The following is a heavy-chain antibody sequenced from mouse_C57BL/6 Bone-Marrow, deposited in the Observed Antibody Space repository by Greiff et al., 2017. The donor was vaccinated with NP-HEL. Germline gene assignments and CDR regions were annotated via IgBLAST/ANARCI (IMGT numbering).Heavy chain of an antibody. CDR1: GFNIKDDY. Sequence: EVQLQQSGAELVRPGASVKLSCTASGFNIKDDYMHWVKQRPEQGLEWIGWIDPENGDTEYASKFQGKATITADTSSNTAYLQLSSLTSEDTAVYYCTTLITTVVAPPAWFAYWGQGTLVTVSA. CDR3: TTLITTVVAPPAWFAY. D-gene: IGHD1-1*01. V-gene: IGHV14-4*01. CDR2: IDPENGDT. J-gene: IGHJ3*01.